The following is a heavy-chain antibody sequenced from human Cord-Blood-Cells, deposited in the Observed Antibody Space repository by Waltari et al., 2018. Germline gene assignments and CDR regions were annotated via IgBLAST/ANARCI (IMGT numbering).Heavy chain of an antibody. V-gene: IGHV3-13*01. CDR3: ARVGQLGFDY. D-gene: IGHD6-6*01. CDR1: GSTFSRYD. CDR2: IGTAGDT. J-gene: IGHJ4*02. Sequence: EVQLVESGGGLVQPGGSLRLPRAAYGSTFSRYDIHWVRQATGKGLEWVSAIGTAGDTYYPGSVKCRFTISRENAKNSLYLQVNSLRAGDTAVYYCARVGQLGFDYWGQGTLVTVSS.